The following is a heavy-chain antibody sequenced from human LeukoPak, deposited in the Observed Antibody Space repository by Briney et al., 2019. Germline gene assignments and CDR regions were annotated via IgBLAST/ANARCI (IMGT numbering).Heavy chain of an antibody. CDR2: ISSSGSTI. D-gene: IGHD1-26*01. V-gene: IGHV3-48*03. J-gene: IGHJ6*03. Sequence: PGGSLRLSCAASGFTFSSYEMNWVRQAPGKGLEWVSYISSSGSTIYYADSVKGRFTISRDNAKNSLYLQMNSLRAEDTAVYYCARNGGSYYYYYYYYMDVWGKGTTVTVSS. CDR3: ARNGGSYYYYYYYYMDV. CDR1: GFTFSSYE.